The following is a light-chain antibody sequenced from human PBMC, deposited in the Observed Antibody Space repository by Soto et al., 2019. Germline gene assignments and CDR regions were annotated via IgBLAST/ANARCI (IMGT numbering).Light chain of an antibody. CDR1: QSVSRSY. CDR3: QQYGSSPWP. Sequence: EIVMTQTPTTLSVSPGERATLSCRASQSVSRSYLGWYQLKPGQAPRLLIYGASSRATGIPDRFSGSGSGTDFTLTISRLEPEDFAVYYCQQYGSSPWPFGQGTKVDIK. CDR2: GAS. J-gene: IGKJ1*01. V-gene: IGKV3-20*01.